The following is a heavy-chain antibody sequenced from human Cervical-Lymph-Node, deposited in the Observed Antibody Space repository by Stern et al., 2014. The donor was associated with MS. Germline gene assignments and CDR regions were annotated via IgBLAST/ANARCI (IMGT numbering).Heavy chain of an antibody. V-gene: IGHV3-30*01. J-gene: IGHJ4*02. CDR1: GFTFSSYA. CDR2: ISYDGSNK. D-gene: IGHD1-26*01. Sequence: VQLVESGGGVVQPGRSLRLSCAAFGFTFSSYAMHWVRQAPGKGLEWVAVISYDGSNKYYADSVKGRFTISRDNSKNTLYLQMNSLRAEDTAVYYCARDGVGEWELLYYFDYWGQGTLVTVSS. CDR3: ARDGVGEWELLYYFDY.